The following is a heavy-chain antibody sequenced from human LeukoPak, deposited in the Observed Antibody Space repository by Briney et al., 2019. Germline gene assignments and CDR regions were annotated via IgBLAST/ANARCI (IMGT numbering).Heavy chain of an antibody. J-gene: IGHJ4*02. CDR2: INPNSGGT. Sequence: ASVKVSCTASGYTFSDYAMHWVRQAPGQGLEWMGRINPNSGGTNYAQKFQGRVTMTRDTSISTAYMELSRLRSDDTAVYYCARGGARNTKLDYWGQGTLVTVSS. CDR1: GYTFSDYA. V-gene: IGHV1-2*06. CDR3: ARGGARNTKLDY. D-gene: IGHD1-26*01.